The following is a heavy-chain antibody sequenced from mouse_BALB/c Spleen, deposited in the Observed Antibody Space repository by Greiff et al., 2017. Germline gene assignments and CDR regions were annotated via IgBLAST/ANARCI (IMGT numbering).Heavy chain of an antibody. J-gene: IGHJ2*01. CDR2: ISSGSSTI. D-gene: IGHD1-1*01. CDR1: GFTFSSFG. Sequence: EVHLVESGGGLVQPGGSRKLSCAASGFTFSSFGMHWVRQAPEKGLEWVAYISSGSSTIYYADTVKGRFTISRDNPKNTLFLQMTSLRSEDTAMYYCARKDTTVALDYWGQGTTLTVSS. V-gene: IGHV5-17*02. CDR3: ARKDTTVALDY.